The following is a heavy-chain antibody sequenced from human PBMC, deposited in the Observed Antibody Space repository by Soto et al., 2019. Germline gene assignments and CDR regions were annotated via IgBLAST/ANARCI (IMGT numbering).Heavy chain of an antibody. Sequence: PGESLKISCKGSGYSFTSYWIGWVRQMPGKGLEWMGIIYPGDSDTRYSPSFQGQVTISADKSISTAYLQWSSLKASDTAIYYCSRPAAPSKCYYGMDGWDQGTRVTFSS. CDR3: SRPAAPSKCYYGMDG. J-gene: IGHJ6*02. V-gene: IGHV5-51*01. D-gene: IGHD6-13*01. CDR1: GYSFTSYW. CDR2: IYPGDSDT.